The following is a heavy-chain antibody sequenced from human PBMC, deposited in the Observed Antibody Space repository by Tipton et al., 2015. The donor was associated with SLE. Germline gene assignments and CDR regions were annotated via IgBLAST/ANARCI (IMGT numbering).Heavy chain of an antibody. CDR3: ARLNDYGSGTFYKRFGFDI. J-gene: IGHJ3*02. V-gene: IGHV4-61*09. CDR1: GASISSDSYY. D-gene: IGHD3-10*01. Sequence: TLSLTCTVSGASISSDSYYWSWIRQPAGKGLEWIGHIYTSGITNDNPSLKSRVTISVDASKNQFSLRLSSVTAADTAVYYCARLNDYGSGTFYKRFGFDIWGLGTMVTVSS. CDR2: IYTSGIT.